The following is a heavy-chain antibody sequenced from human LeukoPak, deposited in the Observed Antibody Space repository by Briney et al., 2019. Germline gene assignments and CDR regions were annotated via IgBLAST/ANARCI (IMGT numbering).Heavy chain of an antibody. CDR2: IYHSGST. Sequence: PSETLSLTCAVSGYSISSGNYWVWIRQPPGKGLEWSGSIYHSGSTYYNPSLKSRVTISVDTSKNQFSLKLSSVTAADTAVYYCARGNDCSGITCYGGGRWFDFWGQGTLVTVSS. V-gene: IGHV4-38-2*01. CDR3: ARGNDCSGITCYGGGRWFDF. D-gene: IGHD2-2*01. J-gene: IGHJ5*01. CDR1: GYSISSGNY.